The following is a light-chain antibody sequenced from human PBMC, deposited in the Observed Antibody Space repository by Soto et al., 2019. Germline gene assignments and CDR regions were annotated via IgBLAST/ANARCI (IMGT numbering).Light chain of an antibody. CDR3: GTWDSSLGPVV. V-gene: IGLV1-51*01. CDR2: DNN. CDR1: SSNIGNNY. Sequence: QSVLTQPPSVSAAPGQKVTISCSGSSSNIGNNYVSWYQQLPGTAPKLLIYDNNKRPSGIPDRFSGSKSGTSATLGITGLQTGDEADYYCGTWDSSLGPVVVGGGTKVTVL. J-gene: IGLJ2*01.